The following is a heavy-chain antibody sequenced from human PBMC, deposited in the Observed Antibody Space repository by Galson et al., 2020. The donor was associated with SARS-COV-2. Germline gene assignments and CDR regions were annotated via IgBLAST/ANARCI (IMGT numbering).Heavy chain of an antibody. CDR1: GVSISTTTY. Sequence: SETLSLTCAVSGVSISTTTYCCCSRQPPGGGLEGSTSVYPSGSTYYNPSLKSRVTISLDTSKNQLSLRLTSVNAADTALYYCARQGVTRIVLLTVPGWSFELRGRGTVVTVSS. J-gene: IGHJ2*01. CDR3: ARQGVTRIVLLTVPGWSFEL. D-gene: IGHD2-15*01. CDR2: VYPSGST. V-gene: IGHV4-38-2*01.